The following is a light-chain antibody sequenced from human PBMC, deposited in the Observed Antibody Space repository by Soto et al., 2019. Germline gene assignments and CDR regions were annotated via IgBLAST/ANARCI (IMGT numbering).Light chain of an antibody. Sequence: EIVMTHSHATLSVSPGERAPLSCRASQSVITKLAWYQQKPGQAPRLLIYGASTRANCIPARFSGSGSGTEFTLTISSRQSEDFAVYFCQQYHDWPPLTFGGGTKVEIK. V-gene: IGKV3D-15*01. CDR1: QSVITK. CDR2: GAS. CDR3: QQYHDWPPLT. J-gene: IGKJ4*01.